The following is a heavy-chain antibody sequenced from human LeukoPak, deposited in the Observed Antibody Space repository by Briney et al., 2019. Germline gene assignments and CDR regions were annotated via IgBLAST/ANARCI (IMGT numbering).Heavy chain of an antibody. CDR2: ISWNSGSI. Sequence: GGSLRLSCAASGFTFDDYAMHWVRQAPGKGLEWVSGISWNSGSIGYADSVKGRFTISRDNAKNSLYLQMNSLRAEDTAVYYCARNRVEYDSSGFYPWGQGTLVTVSS. D-gene: IGHD3-22*01. V-gene: IGHV3-9*01. J-gene: IGHJ5*02. CDR3: ARNRVEYDSSGFYP. CDR1: GFTFDDYA.